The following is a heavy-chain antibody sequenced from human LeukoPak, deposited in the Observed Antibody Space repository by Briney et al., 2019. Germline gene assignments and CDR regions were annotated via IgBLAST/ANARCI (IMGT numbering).Heavy chain of an antibody. CDR2: IFYDGGNR. Sequence: PGTSLRLSCAASGFTFRNHGMHWVRQAPGKGLEWVAVIFYDGGNRYYADSVKGRFTISRDNSKNTLWLQMNSLRADDTAVYYCVRDRDFWSSYDRIDGMDVWGQGTTVTVSS. CDR3: VRDRDFWSSYDRIDGMDV. V-gene: IGHV3-33*01. D-gene: IGHD3-3*01. CDR1: GFTFRNHG. J-gene: IGHJ6*02.